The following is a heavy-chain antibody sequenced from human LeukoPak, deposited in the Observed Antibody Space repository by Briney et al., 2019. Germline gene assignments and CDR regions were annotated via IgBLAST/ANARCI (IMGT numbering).Heavy chain of an antibody. D-gene: IGHD4-11*01. V-gene: IGHV3-21*01. Sequence: GGSLRLSCAASGFTFSTYNMNWVRQAPGKGLEWVSSISSSNSYIYYADSVKGRFTISRDNAKNSLYLQMNSLRAEDTAVYYCARAHPGDYSDFQFDYWGQGTLVTVSS. J-gene: IGHJ4*02. CDR3: ARAHPGDYSDFQFDY. CDR2: ISSSNSYI. CDR1: GFTFSTYN.